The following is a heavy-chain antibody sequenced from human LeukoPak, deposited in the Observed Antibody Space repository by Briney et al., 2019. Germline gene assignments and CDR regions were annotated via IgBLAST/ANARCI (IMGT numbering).Heavy chain of an antibody. D-gene: IGHD1-26*01. V-gene: IGHV4-39*07. Sequence: SETLSLTCTVSGDSISGRPYDWGWIRRPPGKGLEYIGSISSSGSTYYNASLQSRVTISVDTSKNQFSLKLSSVTAADTAVYYCARDLGGAGLIDYWGQGTLVTVSS. CDR1: GDSISGRPYD. J-gene: IGHJ4*02. CDR3: ARDLGGAGLIDY. CDR2: ISSSGST.